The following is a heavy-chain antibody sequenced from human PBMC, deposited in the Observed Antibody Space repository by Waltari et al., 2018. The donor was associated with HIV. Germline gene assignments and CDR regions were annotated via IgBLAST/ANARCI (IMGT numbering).Heavy chain of an antibody. J-gene: IGHJ4*02. CDR1: GFTFRTFA. Sequence: EVQLLESVAVLLQPGGSLSFACDDSGFTFRTFAMSWVCQAPGKGLEWVSGISGGGHAPFYADSVKGRFTISRDNSKNTLYLQMHSLRAEDTAVYYCARLDFWLKYNFDYWGQGTLVTVSS. CDR2: ISGGGHAP. D-gene: IGHD1-1*01. CDR3: ARLDFWLKYNFDY. V-gene: IGHV3-23*01.